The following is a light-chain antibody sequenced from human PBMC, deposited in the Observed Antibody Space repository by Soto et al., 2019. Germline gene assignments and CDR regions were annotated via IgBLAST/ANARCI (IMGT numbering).Light chain of an antibody. V-gene: IGLV2-14*01. CDR1: SSDVGAYNY. J-gene: IGLJ2*01. Sequence: QSALTQPASVSGSPGQSITISCTGTSSDVGAYNYVSWYQQHPGKAPKLMIYEVTNRPSGVSNRFSGSKSGNTASLTISGLQPEDEADYYCSSYTSTSKGVFGGGTKLTVL. CDR3: SSYTSTSKGV. CDR2: EVT.